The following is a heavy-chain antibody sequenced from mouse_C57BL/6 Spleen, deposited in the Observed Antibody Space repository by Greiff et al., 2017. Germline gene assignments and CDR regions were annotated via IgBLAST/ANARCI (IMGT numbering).Heavy chain of an antibody. CDR1: GYSFTGYF. CDR3: ARGVITKVVESFDV. D-gene: IGHD1-1*01. V-gene: IGHV1-20*01. J-gene: IGHJ1*03. CDR2: INPYNGDT. Sequence: EVQLQESGPELVKPGASVKISCKASGYSFTGYFMNWVMQSHGKSLEWIGRINPYNGDTFYNKQFKGKATLTVDKSSSTAHMELRSLTSEDSAVYYCARGVITKVVESFDVWGTGTTVTVS.